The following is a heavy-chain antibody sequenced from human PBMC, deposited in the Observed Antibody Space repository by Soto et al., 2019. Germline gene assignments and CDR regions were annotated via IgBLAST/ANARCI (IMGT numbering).Heavy chain of an antibody. CDR2: INPNSGGT. J-gene: IGHJ5*02. CDR3: ARDSVWIAAAVTRLGRWFDP. V-gene: IGHV1-2*04. D-gene: IGHD6-13*01. CDR1: GYTFTGYY. Sequence: ASVKVSCKASGYTFTGYYMHWVRQAPGQGLEWMGWINPNSGGTNYAQKFQGWVTMTRDTSISTAYMELSRLRSDDTAVYYCARDSVWIAAAVTRLGRWFDPWGQGTLVTVSS.